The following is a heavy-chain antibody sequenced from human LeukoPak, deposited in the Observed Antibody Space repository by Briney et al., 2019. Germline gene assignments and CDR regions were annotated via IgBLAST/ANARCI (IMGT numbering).Heavy chain of an antibody. Sequence: PGGSLRLSCAASGFTFSSYSMNWVRRAPGKGLEWVSYIRSSSRTIYYADSVKGRFTISRDNAKNSLYLQMNSLRAEDTAVYYCARDGSGRVPEMSAPDYWGQGTLVTVSS. CDR2: IRSSSRTI. CDR3: ARDGSGRVPEMSAPDY. CDR1: GFTFSSYS. D-gene: IGHD3-10*01. J-gene: IGHJ4*02. V-gene: IGHV3-48*01.